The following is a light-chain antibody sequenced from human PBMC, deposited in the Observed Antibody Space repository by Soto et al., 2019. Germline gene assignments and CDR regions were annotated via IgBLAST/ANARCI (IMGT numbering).Light chain of an antibody. CDR2: EVI. Sequence: QSALTQPASVSGSPGQSITISCTGTSSDVGAYNFVSWYQQHPGKVPKLIIYEVINRPSGISNRFSGSKSGNTASLTISGLQAEDVADYYCSSYTTSSTLLFGGGTKVTVL. CDR3: SSYTTSSTLL. J-gene: IGLJ2*01. CDR1: SSDVGAYNF. V-gene: IGLV2-14*01.